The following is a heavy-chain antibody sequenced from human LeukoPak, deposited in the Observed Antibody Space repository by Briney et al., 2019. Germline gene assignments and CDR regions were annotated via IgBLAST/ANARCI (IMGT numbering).Heavy chain of an antibody. J-gene: IGHJ6*02. V-gene: IGHV3-30*03. CDR2: ISYDGSIK. D-gene: IGHD4-17*01. CDR1: GFTFSSYG. Sequence: GGSLRLSCAASGFTFSSYGMHWVRQAPGKGLEWVAVISYDGSIKYYADSVKGRFTISRDNSKNTLYLQMNSPRAEDTAVYYCARVGATVTPYYCYGMDVWGQGTTVTVSS. CDR3: ARVGATVTPYYCYGMDV.